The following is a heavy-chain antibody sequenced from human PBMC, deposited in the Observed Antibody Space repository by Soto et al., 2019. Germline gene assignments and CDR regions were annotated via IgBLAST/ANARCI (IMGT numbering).Heavy chain of an antibody. D-gene: IGHD3-9*01. J-gene: IGHJ5*02. CDR1: GHLFNNHW. CDR3: ARGYFDSGHGYDL. Sequence: GESLKISCKGPGHLFNNHWIGWVRQTPGKGLEWMGLIFTRDSETKTSLSFQGHVSFSVDNSINTVYLQWTSLKTTDTGIYFCARGYFDSGHGYDLWGQGTLVTVSS. CDR2: IFTRDSET. V-gene: IGHV5-51*01.